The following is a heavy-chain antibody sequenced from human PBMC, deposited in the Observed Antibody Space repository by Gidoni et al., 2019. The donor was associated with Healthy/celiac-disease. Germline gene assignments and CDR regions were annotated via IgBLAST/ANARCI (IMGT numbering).Heavy chain of an antibody. CDR1: GGSISRYH. CDR3: ARDSGVGATTHMVHAFDI. Sequence: QVQLQESGPGLVKPSETLSLTCTVPGGSISRYHWSWIRQPPGKGLEWIGYIYYSGSTNYNPSLKSRVTISVDTSKNQFSLKLSSVTAADTAVYYCARDSGVGATTHMVHAFDIWGQGTMVTVSS. J-gene: IGHJ3*02. D-gene: IGHD1-26*01. CDR2: IYYSGST. V-gene: IGHV4-59*01.